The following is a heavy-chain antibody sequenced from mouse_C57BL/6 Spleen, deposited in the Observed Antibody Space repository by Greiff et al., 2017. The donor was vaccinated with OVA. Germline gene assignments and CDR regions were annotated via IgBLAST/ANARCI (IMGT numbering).Heavy chain of an antibody. D-gene: IGHD1-1*01. CDR1: GYSFTDYN. J-gene: IGHJ2*01. CDR3: ARGDYYGSIFDY. Sequence: EVKLMESGPELVKPGASVKISCKASGYSFTDYNMNWVKQSNGKSLEWIGVINPNYGTTSYNQKFKGKATLTVDQSSSTAYMQLNSLTSEDSAVYYCARGDYYGSIFDYWGQGTTLTVSS. V-gene: IGHV1-39*01. CDR2: INPNYGTT.